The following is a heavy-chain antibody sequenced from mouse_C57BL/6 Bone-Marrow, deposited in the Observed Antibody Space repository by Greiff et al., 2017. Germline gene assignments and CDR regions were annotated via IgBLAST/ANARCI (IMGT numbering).Heavy chain of an antibody. Sequence: QVQLKESGAELMKPGASVKLSCKATGYTFTGYWIEWVKQRPGHGLEWIGEILPGSGSTNYHEKFKGKATFTADTSSNTAYMQLSSLTTEDSAIYYCASDPLYGSSFYFDYWGQGTTLTVSS. V-gene: IGHV1-9*01. D-gene: IGHD1-1*01. CDR1: GYTFTGYW. CDR2: ILPGSGST. J-gene: IGHJ2*01. CDR3: ASDPLYGSSFYFDY.